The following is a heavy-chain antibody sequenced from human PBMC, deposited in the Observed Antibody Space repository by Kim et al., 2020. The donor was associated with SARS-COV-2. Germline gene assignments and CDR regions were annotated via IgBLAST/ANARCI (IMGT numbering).Heavy chain of an antibody. J-gene: IGHJ4*02. Sequence: GGSLRLSCAASGFTFSDFSMSWIRQAPGKGLEWISYITGSASTIYYSDSMGGRVTISRDNAKNSLYLTMNSLRAEDTAMYYCAKGSLWGGDYWGQGTLVTVSS. CDR1: GFTFSDFS. CDR3: AKGSLWGGDY. V-gene: IGHV3-11*01. D-gene: IGHD3-10*01. CDR2: ITGSASTI.